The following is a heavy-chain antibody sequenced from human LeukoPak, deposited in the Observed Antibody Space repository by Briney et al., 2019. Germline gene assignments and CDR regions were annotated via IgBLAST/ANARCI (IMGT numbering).Heavy chain of an antibody. CDR1: GYTFTSYY. CDR3: ARDYGGSSGYSAY. CDR2: INPHNGGT. Sequence: ASVKVSCKTSGYTFTSYYMHWVRQAPGQGLEWMGLINPHNGGTKYAQKFQGRVTMTRDTSISTAYMELSRLTSDDTAVYYCARDYGGSSGYSAYWGQGTLVTVSS. D-gene: IGHD3-22*01. V-gene: IGHV1-2*02. J-gene: IGHJ4*02.